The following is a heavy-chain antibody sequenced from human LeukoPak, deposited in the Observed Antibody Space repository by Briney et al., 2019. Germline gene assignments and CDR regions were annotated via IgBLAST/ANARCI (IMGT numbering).Heavy chain of an antibody. J-gene: IGHJ3*02. CDR3: ARLLTYYYDSSGYYGTHAFDI. CDR1: GYTFTSYD. V-gene: IGHV1-8*01. D-gene: IGHD3-22*01. Sequence: ASVKVSCKASGYTFTSYDINWVRQATGQGLEWMGWMNPNSGNTGYAQKFQGRVTMTRNTSISTAYMELSSLRSEDTAVYYCARLLTYYYDSSGYYGTHAFDIWGQGTMVTVSS. CDR2: MNPNSGNT.